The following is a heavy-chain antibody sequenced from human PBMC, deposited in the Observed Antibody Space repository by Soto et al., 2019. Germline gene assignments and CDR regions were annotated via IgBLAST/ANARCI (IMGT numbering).Heavy chain of an antibody. CDR2: IYSGGST. CDR3: ARDSYQLPIYGMDV. CDR1: GFTVSSNY. V-gene: IGHV3-53*01. J-gene: IGHJ6*02. Sequence: GGSLRLSCAASGFTVSSNYMSWVRQAPGKGLEWVSVIYSGGSTYYADSVKGRFTISRDNAKNSLYLQMNSLRAEDTAVYYCARDSYQLPIYGMDVWGQGTTVTVSS. D-gene: IGHD2-2*01.